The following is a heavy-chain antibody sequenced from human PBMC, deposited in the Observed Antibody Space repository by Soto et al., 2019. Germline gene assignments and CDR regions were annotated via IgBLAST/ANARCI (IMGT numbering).Heavy chain of an antibody. D-gene: IGHD4-4*01. CDR3: AKDASRNSNYVRREGNWFDP. CDR2: ISGSGGST. V-gene: IGHV3-23*01. Sequence: PGGSLRLSCAASGFTFSSYAMSWVRQAPGKGLEWVSAISGSGGSTYYADSVKGRFTISRDNSKNTLYLQMNSLRAEDTAVYYCAKDASRNSNYVRREGNWFDPWGQGTLVTVSS. CDR1: GFTFSSYA. J-gene: IGHJ5*02.